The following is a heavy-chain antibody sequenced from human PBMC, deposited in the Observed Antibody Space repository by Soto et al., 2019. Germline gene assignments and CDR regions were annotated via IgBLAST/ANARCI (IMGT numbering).Heavy chain of an antibody. V-gene: IGHV3-23*01. CDR2: FSFYGRRDNT. Sequence: EVQLLESGGGLVQPGGSLRLSCVGSGFTFSSYDMTGVRQAPGKGLEWVSSFSFYGRRDNTYYADSVKGRFTTSRDNARTTVYRQMAILRVEDTAVYYGAKSHYTDNGGPYDHWGQGTLVTVSS. CDR3: AKSHYTDNGGPYDH. D-gene: IGHD2-2*02. CDR1: GFTFSSYD. J-gene: IGHJ4*02.